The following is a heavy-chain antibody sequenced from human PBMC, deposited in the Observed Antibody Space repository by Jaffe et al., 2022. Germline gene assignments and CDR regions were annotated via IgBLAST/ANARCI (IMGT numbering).Heavy chain of an antibody. J-gene: IGHJ6*03. CDR1: GYTFTSYG. V-gene: IGHV1-3*01. Sequence: QVQLVQSGAEVKKPGASVKVSCKASGYTFTSYGMHWVRQAPGQGLEWMGWITPGNGKTKYSQKFQGRVTLTRDTSATTAYMELSSLTSEDTAVYYCARDGYSFYMDVWGKGTTVTVSS. CDR3: ARDGYSFYMDV. CDR2: ITPGNGKT.